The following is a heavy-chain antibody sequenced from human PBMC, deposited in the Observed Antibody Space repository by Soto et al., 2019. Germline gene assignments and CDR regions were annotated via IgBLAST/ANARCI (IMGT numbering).Heavy chain of an antibody. Sequence: QVQLVQSGAEVKKPGASVKVSCKASGYTFTSYYMHWVRQAPGQGLEWMGIINPSGGSTSYAQKFQGRVTLIRDTSTSTVYMDLSRLSSEDTAVYYCARDIGQKVNVMDDQYCFYYWGQGTLVVVCS. CDR1: GYTFTSYY. CDR2: INPSGGST. J-gene: IGHJ4*02. D-gene: IGHD1-26*01. V-gene: IGHV1-46*01. CDR3: ARDIGQKVNVMDDQYCFYY.